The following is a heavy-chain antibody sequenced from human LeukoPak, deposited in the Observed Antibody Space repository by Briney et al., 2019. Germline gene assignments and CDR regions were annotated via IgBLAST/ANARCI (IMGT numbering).Heavy chain of an antibody. V-gene: IGHV3-74*01. CDR2: INSDGSST. D-gene: IGHD2-2*01. CDR3: ATDVPAVTIFGY. CDR1: GFTFSTYW. Sequence: RGSLRLSCAASGFTFSTYWMHWVRQAPGTGLVWDSLINSDGSSTNYADSVKGRFTISRDNAKNTLYLQMNSLRAEDTAVYYCATDVPAVTIFGYWGQGTLVTVSS. J-gene: IGHJ4*02.